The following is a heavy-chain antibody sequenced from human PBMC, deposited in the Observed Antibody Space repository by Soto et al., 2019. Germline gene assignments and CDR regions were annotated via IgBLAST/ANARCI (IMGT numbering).Heavy chain of an antibody. J-gene: IGHJ4*02. Sequence: ASVKVSCKASGYIFTSYAMHWVRQAPGQRLEWMGWINAGNGNTKYSQKFQGRVTITRDTSASTAYMELSSLRSEDTAVYYCARVPAGYPYYFDYWGQGTLVTVSS. CDR2: INAGNGNT. D-gene: IGHD5-18*01. CDR3: ARVPAGYPYYFDY. CDR1: GYIFTSYA. V-gene: IGHV1-3*01.